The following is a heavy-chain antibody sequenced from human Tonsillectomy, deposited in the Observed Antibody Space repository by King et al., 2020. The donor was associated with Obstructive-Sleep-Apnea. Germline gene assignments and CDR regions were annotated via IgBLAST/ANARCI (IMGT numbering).Heavy chain of an antibody. D-gene: IGHD2-15*01. CDR1: GDSISSGDYY. CDR2: IYDSGNS. CDR3: AREYCSGGSCSLAY. Sequence: QLQESGPGLVKPSQTLSLTCTVSGDSISSGDYYWSWIRQPPGKGLEWIGSIYDSGNSYYNPSLKSRVTISVDTSKNQFSLKLSSVTAADTAVYYCAREYCSGGSCSLAYWGQGTLVTVSS. J-gene: IGHJ4*02. V-gene: IGHV4-30-4*01.